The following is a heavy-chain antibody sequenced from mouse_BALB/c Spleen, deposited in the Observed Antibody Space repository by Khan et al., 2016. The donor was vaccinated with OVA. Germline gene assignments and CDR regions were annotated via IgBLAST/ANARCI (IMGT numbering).Heavy chain of an antibody. D-gene: IGHD1-1*02. V-gene: IGHV5-4*02. CDR1: GFTFSDYY. CDR2: ISDGGSYT. J-gene: IGHJ3*01. CDR3: ARAGYGGFAY. Sequence: EVELVESGGGLVKPGGSLKLSCAASGFTFSDYYMYWVRQTPEKRLEWVATISDGGSYTYYPDSVKGRFTISSDNAKNNLYLQMSSLKSEDTAMYYGARAGYGGFAYWGQGTLVTVAA.